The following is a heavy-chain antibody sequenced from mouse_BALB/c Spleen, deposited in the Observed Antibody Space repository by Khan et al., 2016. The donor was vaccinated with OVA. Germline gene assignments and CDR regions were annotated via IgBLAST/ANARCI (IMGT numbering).Heavy chain of an antibody. D-gene: IGHD2-2*01. CDR1: GYSITSEYA. Sequence: EVQLQESGPGLVKPSQSLSLTCTVSGYSITSEYAWNWIRQFPGNKLEWMGYINYSGNTRYNPSFKSRTYITRDTSKNKFFKQLSHVTTKTKATYYCARTVYYGYDPFAYWGQGTLVTVSA. CDR3: ARTVYYGYDPFAY. CDR2: INYSGNT. V-gene: IGHV3-2*02. J-gene: IGHJ3*01.